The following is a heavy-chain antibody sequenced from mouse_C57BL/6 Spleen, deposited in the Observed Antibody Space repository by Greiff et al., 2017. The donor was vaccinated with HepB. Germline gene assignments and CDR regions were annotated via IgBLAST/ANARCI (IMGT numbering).Heavy chain of an antibody. CDR2: INPNNGGT. V-gene: IGHV1-26*01. Sequence: VQLQQSGPELVKPGASVKISCKASGYTFTDYYMNWVKQSHGKSLEWIGDINPNNGGTSYNQKFKGKATLTVDKSSSTAYMELRSLTSEDSAVYYCARITYYYGRGYFDYWGQGTTLTVSS. CDR1: GYTFTDYY. D-gene: IGHD1-1*01. J-gene: IGHJ2*01. CDR3: ARITYYYGRGYFDY.